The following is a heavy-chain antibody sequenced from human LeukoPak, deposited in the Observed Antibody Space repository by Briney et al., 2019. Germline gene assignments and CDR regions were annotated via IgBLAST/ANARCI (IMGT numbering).Heavy chain of an antibody. CDR2: ISGSGGST. D-gene: IGHD3-22*01. CDR3: AKDKAHYYDSSGRARDAFDI. CDR1: GFAFSSYA. V-gene: IGHV3-23*01. J-gene: IGHJ3*02. Sequence: PGGSLRLSCAASGFAFSSYAMSWVRQAPGKGLEWVSAISGSGGSTYYADSVKGRFTISRDNSKNTLYLQMNSLRAEDTAIYYCAKDKAHYYDSSGRARDAFDIWGQGTMVTVSP.